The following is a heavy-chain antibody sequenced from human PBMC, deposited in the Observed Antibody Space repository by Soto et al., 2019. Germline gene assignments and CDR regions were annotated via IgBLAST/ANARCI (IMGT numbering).Heavy chain of an antibody. V-gene: IGHV1-69*05. J-gene: IGHJ6*02. CDR2: IIPIFRTP. D-gene: IGHD1-1*01. CDR3: ARDKDREQLGGNYYYALDV. Sequence: QVQLVQSGAEVLKPGSSVKVSCKASGDTFDTFAISWVRQAPGQGLEWMGGIIPIFRTPDYAQKFQGRVTXTXDXXTGTAYMELTSLRSEDTAVYYCARDKDREQLGGNYYYALDVWGQGTTVTVSS. CDR1: GDTFDTFA.